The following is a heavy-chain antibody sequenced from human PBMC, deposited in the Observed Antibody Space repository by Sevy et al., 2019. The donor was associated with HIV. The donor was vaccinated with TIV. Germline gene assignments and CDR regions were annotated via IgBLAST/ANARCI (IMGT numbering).Heavy chain of an antibody. D-gene: IGHD2-21*01. CDR3: VKEGGGEGGDH. J-gene: IGHJ4*02. V-gene: IGHV3-30*02. Sequence: GGSLRLSCAASGFSFSSYGMHWVRQAPDKGLEWMSYIQYDGSNKDYGYSVKGRFTISRDNSKNTLYLQMNSLRVEDTAVFYCVKEGGGEGGDHWGQGTLVTVSS. CDR1: GFSFSSYG. CDR2: IQYDGSNK.